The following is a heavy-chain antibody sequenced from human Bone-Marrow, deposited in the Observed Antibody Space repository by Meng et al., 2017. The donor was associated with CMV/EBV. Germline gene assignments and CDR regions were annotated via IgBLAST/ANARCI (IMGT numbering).Heavy chain of an antibody. J-gene: IGHJ6*02. CDR3: ARDVIVVVPAAIEVYYYGMDF. Sequence: GGSLRLSCAASGFTFSSYSMNWVRQAPGKGLEWVSSISSSSSYIYYADSVKGRFTISRDNAKNSLYLQMNSLRVEDTAVYYCARDVIVVVPAAIEVYYYGMDFWGQGTTVTVAS. CDR2: ISSSSSYI. V-gene: IGHV3-21*01. D-gene: IGHD2-2*02. CDR1: GFTFSSYS.